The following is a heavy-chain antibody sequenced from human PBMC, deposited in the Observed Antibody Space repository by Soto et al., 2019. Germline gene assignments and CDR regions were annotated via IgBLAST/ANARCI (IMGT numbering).Heavy chain of an antibody. CDR3: ATFYSNYGEYFQH. CDR1: GGSISSGGYY. Sequence: QVQLQESGPGLVKPSQTLSLTCTVSGGSISSGGYYWSWIRQHPGKGLEWIGYIYYSGSTYYNPSLKSRVTVSVDTSKSHFSLKLCSVTAADTAVDYCATFYSNYGEYFQHWGQGTLVTVSS. V-gene: IGHV4-31*03. J-gene: IGHJ1*01. CDR2: IYYSGST. D-gene: IGHD4-4*01.